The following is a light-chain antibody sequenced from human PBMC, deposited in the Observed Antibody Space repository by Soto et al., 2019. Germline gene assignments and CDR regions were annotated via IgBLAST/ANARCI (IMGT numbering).Light chain of an antibody. J-gene: IGKJ1*01. CDR3: QQYGTSPTWT. Sequence: EIVLTQSPGTLSLSPGARATLSCRASQSVSSSHLAWYQQKPGQAPRLLIYGASTRATGIPDRFSGSGSGTDFTLTISRLEPEDFAVYYCQQYGTSPTWTFGKGTKVDIK. CDR2: GAS. V-gene: IGKV3-20*01. CDR1: QSVSSSH.